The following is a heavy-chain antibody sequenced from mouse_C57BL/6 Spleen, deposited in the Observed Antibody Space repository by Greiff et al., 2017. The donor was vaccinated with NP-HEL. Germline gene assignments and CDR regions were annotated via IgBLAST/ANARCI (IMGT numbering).Heavy chain of an antibody. CDR3: ARLTGTFAY. V-gene: IGHV5-15*01. CDR2: ISNLAYSI. J-gene: IGHJ3*01. CDR1: GFTFSDYG. D-gene: IGHD4-1*01. Sequence: EVQGVESGGGLVQPGGSLKLSCAASGFTFSDYGLAWVRQAPRKGPEWVAFISNLAYSIYYAEPVTGRFTISRENAKNTLYLEMSSLRSEDTAMYYCARLTGTFAYWGQGTLVTVSA.